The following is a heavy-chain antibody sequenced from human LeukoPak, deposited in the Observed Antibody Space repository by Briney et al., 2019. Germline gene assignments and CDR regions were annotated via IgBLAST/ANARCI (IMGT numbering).Heavy chain of an antibody. Sequence: GGSLRLSCAASGFTFSSNWMNWVRQAPGKGLEWVANIKQDGSEKYYVDSVKGRFTISRDNAKNSLYLQMNSLRAEDTAVYYCAKGHSSTWYGTDVWGKGTTVTVSS. CDR2: IKQDGSEK. J-gene: IGHJ6*04. CDR1: GFTFSSNW. V-gene: IGHV3-7*03. CDR3: AKGHSSTWYGTDV. D-gene: IGHD6-13*01.